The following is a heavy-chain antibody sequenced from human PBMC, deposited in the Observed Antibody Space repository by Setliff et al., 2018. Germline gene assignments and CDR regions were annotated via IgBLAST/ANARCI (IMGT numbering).Heavy chain of an antibody. V-gene: IGHV3-7*01. D-gene: IGHD3-16*01. CDR3: ARDRGGGLYDY. J-gene: IGHJ4*02. CDR2: IKQDGSEK. CDR1: GFSLRIFW. Sequence: PGGSLRLSCAASGFSLRIFWMSWVRQTPGRGLEWVATIKQDGSEKFYADSVKGRFTISRDNARNSLFLQMNSLRAEDTATYFCARDRGGGLYDYWGLGTLVTVSS.